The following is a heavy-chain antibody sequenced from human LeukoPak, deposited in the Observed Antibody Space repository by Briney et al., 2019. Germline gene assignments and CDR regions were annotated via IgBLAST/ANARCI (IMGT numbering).Heavy chain of an antibody. CDR2: ISSSSYI. J-gene: IGHJ4*02. V-gene: IGHV3-21*04. Sequence: GGSLRLSCAASGFTFSSYSMNWVRQAPGKGLEWVSSISSSSYIYYADSVKGRFTISRDNAKNSLYLQMNSLRADDTAVYYCARLRGNTMVEYWGQGTLVTVSS. D-gene: IGHD3-10*01. CDR3: ARLRGNTMVEY. CDR1: GFTFSSYS.